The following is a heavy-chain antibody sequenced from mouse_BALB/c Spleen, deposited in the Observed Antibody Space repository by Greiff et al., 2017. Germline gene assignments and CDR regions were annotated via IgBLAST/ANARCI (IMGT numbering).Heavy chain of an antibody. Sequence: EVKVVESGGGLVQPGGSRKLSCAASGFTFSSFGMHWVRQAPEKGLEWVAYISSGSSTIYYADTVKGRFTISRDNPKNTLFLQMTSLRSEDTAMYYCARVGRYDDYAMDYWGQGTSVTVSS. V-gene: IGHV5-17*02. J-gene: IGHJ4*01. CDR1: GFTFSSFG. D-gene: IGHD2-14*01. CDR3: ARVGRYDDYAMDY. CDR2: ISSGSSTI.